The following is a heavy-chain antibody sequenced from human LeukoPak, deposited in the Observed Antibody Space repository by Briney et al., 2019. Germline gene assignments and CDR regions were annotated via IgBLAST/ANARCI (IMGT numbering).Heavy chain of an antibody. V-gene: IGHV3-53*01. Sequence: GGSLRLSCAASGFAVSSNHMNWVRQAPGKGLEWVSVIYSGGSTYYADSVKGRFTISRDNSKNTLYLQMNSLRAEDTAVYYCARGSAFDIWGQGTMVTVSS. CDR1: GFAVSSNH. CDR2: IYSGGST. CDR3: ARGSAFDI. J-gene: IGHJ3*02.